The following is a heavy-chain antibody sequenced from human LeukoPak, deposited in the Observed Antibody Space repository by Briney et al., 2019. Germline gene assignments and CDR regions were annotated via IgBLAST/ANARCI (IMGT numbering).Heavy chain of an antibody. D-gene: IGHD1-26*01. CDR1: GFTSSSYW. CDR2: IKQDGSEI. CDR3: ARDKIVGPTTLDY. J-gene: IGHJ4*02. V-gene: IGHV3-7*01. Sequence: GGSLRLSCAGSGFTSSSYWMSWVRQAPGKGLEWVANIKQDGSEIYYVDSVKGRFTISRDNAENSLYLQMNSLRADDTAVYYCARDKIVGPTTLDYWGQGTLVTVSS.